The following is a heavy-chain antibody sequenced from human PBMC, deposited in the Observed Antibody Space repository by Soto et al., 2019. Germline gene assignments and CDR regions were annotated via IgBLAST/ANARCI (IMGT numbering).Heavy chain of an antibody. Sequence: GGSLRLSCAVSGFTFDDNAMHWVRQAPEKGLEWVANIKQGGSEKYYVDSVKGRFTISRDNAKNSLYLQMNSLRAEDTAVYYCARDLSSGYSSSSDYWGQGTLVTVSS. CDR3: ARDLSSGYSSSSDY. V-gene: IGHV3-7*03. CDR2: IKQGGSEK. J-gene: IGHJ4*02. D-gene: IGHD6-6*01. CDR1: GFTFDDNA.